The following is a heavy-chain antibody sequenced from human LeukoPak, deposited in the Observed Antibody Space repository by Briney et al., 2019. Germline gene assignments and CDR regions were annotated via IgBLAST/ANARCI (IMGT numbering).Heavy chain of an antibody. CDR2: IYYSGST. CDR1: GGSISSSSYY. CDR3: ARGPQWLVGIY. Sequence: SETLSLTCTVSGGSISSSSYYWGWIRQPPGKGLEWIGSIYYSGSTYYNPSLKSRVTISVDTSKNQFSLKLSSVTAADTAVYYCARGPQWLVGIYWGQGTLVTVSS. D-gene: IGHD6-19*01. V-gene: IGHV4-39*07. J-gene: IGHJ4*02.